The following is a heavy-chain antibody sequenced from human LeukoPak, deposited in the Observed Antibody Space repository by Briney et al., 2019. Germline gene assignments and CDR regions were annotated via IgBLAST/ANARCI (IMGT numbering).Heavy chain of an antibody. Sequence: ASVKVSCKASGYTFTSYAMHWVRQAPGQRLEWMGWINAGNGNTKYSQKFQGRVTITRDTSASTAYMELSSLRSEDTAVYYCVRVDSSGWYWFDHWGQGTLVTVSS. J-gene: IGHJ5*02. CDR1: GYTFTSYA. V-gene: IGHV1-3*01. CDR3: VRVDSSGWYWFDH. CDR2: INAGNGNT. D-gene: IGHD6-19*01.